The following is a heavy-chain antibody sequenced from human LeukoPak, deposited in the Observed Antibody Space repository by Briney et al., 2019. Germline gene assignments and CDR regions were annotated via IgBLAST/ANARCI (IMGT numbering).Heavy chain of an antibody. CDR2: ISSNGGST. Sequence: GGSLRLSCAASGFTFSSYAMHWVRQAPGKGLEYVSAISSNGGSTYYANSVKGRFTISRDNSKNTLYLQMGSLRAEDMAVYYCARVRFYYYYMDVWGKGTTVTVSS. CDR3: ARVRFYYYYMDV. V-gene: IGHV3-64*01. J-gene: IGHJ6*03. CDR1: GFTFSSYA.